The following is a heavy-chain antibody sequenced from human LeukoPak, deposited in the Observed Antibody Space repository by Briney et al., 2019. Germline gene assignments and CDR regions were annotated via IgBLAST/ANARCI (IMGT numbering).Heavy chain of an antibody. Sequence: GESLKISCKASGYTFTNYWIGWVRQMPGKGLEWMGIIYPGDSDIRYSPSFQGQVTISADKSISTAYLQWSSLKASDTAMYYCARHSTVTSEGDYWGQGTLVTVSS. CDR1: GYTFTNYW. CDR3: ARHSTVTSEGDY. V-gene: IGHV5-51*01. D-gene: IGHD4-17*01. J-gene: IGHJ4*02. CDR2: IYPGDSDI.